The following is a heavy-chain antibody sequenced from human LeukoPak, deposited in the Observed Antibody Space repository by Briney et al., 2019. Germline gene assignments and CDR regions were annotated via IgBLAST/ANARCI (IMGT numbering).Heavy chain of an antibody. CDR2: IWFDGSDK. Sequence: GGSLRLSCAASGFTFSSYGMHWVRQAPGKGLEWVAVIWFDGSDKYYADSVKGRLTISRDNYKNTLYLQMNSLRAEDTAVYYCARDGYSGYDFYFDYWGQGSLVTVSS. D-gene: IGHD5-12*01. CDR3: ARDGYSGYDFYFDY. J-gene: IGHJ4*02. V-gene: IGHV3-33*01. CDR1: GFTFSSYG.